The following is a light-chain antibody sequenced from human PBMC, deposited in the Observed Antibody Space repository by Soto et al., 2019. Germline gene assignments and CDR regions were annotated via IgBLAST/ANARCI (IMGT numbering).Light chain of an antibody. J-gene: IGLJ2*01. Sequence: QSVLTQPPSASGTPGQRVTISCSGGSSNIGSNPVNWYQHLPGTAPKLLIYRNNQRPSGVPDRFSGSMSGTSASLAISGLQSEDEADYYCAAWDARLHGPVFGGGTKLTVL. CDR2: RNN. CDR3: AAWDARLHGPV. CDR1: SSNIGSNP. V-gene: IGLV1-44*01.